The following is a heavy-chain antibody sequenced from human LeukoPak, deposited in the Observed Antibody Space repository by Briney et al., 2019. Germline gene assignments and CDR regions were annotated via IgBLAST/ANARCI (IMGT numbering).Heavy chain of an antibody. CDR1: GGTFSSYA. CDR2: ISAYNGNT. Sequence: ASVKVSCKASGGTFSSYAISWVRQAPGQGLEWMGWISAYNGNTNYAQKLQGRVTMTTDTSTSTAYMELRSLRSDDTAVYYCARDRGGFDSWFDPWGQGTLVTVSS. D-gene: IGHD3-9*01. J-gene: IGHJ5*02. CDR3: ARDRGGFDSWFDP. V-gene: IGHV1-18*01.